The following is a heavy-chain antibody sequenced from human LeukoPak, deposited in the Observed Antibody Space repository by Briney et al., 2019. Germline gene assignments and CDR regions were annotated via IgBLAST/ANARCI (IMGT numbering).Heavy chain of an antibody. CDR2: IGTAGDT. Sequence: GGSLRLSCAASGFIFRNAWMSWVRQAPGKGLEWVSAIGTAGDTYYPGSVKGRFTISREYAKNSLYLQMNSLRAGDTAVYYCARGYPWFDPWGQGTLVTVSS. D-gene: IGHD1-14*01. J-gene: IGHJ5*02. V-gene: IGHV3-13*01. CDR3: ARGYPWFDP. CDR1: GFIFRNAW.